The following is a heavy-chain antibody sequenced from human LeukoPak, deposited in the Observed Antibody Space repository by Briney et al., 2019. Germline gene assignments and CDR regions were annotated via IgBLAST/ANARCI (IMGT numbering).Heavy chain of an antibody. V-gene: IGHV1-18*04. Sequence: ASVKVSCKASGYTFTSYGISWVRQAPGQGLEWMGWISAYNGNTNYAQKLQGRVTMTTDTSTSTAYMELRSLRSDDTAVYYCARVGVVVAATLSSDYWGRGTLVTVSS. D-gene: IGHD2-15*01. CDR2: ISAYNGNT. CDR3: ARVGVVVAATLSSDY. J-gene: IGHJ4*02. CDR1: GYTFTSYG.